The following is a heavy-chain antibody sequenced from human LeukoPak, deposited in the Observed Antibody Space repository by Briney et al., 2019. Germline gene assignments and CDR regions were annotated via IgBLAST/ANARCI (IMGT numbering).Heavy chain of an antibody. CDR3: ARDEPSGGY. D-gene: IGHD4-23*01. V-gene: IGHV1-18*01. J-gene: IGHJ4*02. CDR2: ISAYNGNT. Sequence: ASVKVSCKASGGSFSNYAISWVRQAPGQGLEWMGWISAYNGNTNYAQRLQGRVTMTTDTSTSTAYMELRSLRSDDTAVYYCARDEPSGGYWGQGTLVTVSS. CDR1: GGSFSNYA.